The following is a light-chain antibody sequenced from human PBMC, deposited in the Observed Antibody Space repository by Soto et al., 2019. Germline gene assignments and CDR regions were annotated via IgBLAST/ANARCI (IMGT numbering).Light chain of an antibody. J-gene: IGKJ5*01. CDR1: QSVSTY. Sequence: EVVLTQYKATLSLSPGERATLSCRASQSVSTYLAWYQQKPGQAPRLLIYDASNRATGIPARFSGSGSATDFTLTISSLEPEDFAVYYCQQRSSWITFGQGRLLEVK. CDR3: QQRSSWIT. V-gene: IGKV3-11*01. CDR2: DAS.